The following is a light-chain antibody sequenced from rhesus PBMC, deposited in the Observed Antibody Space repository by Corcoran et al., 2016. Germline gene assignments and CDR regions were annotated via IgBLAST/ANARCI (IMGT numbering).Light chain of an antibody. J-gene: IGKJ1*01. CDR2: RAS. CDR1: QDINKW. V-gene: IGKV1-69*01. Sequence: DIQMTQSPSSLSASIGDRVTISCRASQDINKWLAWYQQKPGKGPNLLIYRASNLETGVPSRFSGSGSGKEFTLTISSLQPEDIATYYCQQHDTSPWTFGQGTKVEI. CDR3: QQHDTSPWT.